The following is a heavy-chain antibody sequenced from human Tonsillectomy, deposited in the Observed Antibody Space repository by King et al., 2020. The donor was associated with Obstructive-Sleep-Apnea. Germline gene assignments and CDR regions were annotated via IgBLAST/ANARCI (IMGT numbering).Heavy chain of an antibody. CDR3: ARIGNGDNLYYYDGVDV. D-gene: IGHD4-23*01. CDR1: GFSLSYGRMG. V-gene: IGHV2-26*01. Sequence: TLKESGPVLVKPTETLTLTCTVSGFSLSYGRMGVTWIRQTPGKALEWLAHIFSNDEKAYSTSLKSRRTTSTDTSKIQVVLTMTNMDPVDTATYYFARIGNGDNLYYYDGVDVWGQGTTVTVSS. CDR2: IFSNDEK. J-gene: IGHJ6*02.